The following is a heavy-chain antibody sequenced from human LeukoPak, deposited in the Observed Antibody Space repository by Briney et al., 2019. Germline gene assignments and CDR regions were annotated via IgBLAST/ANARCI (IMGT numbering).Heavy chain of an antibody. D-gene: IGHD6-13*01. V-gene: IGHV3-7*03. CDR3: ARDSHASSWYQDF. J-gene: IGHJ4*02. CDR2: IKQDGSER. CDR1: GFTLSGYW. Sequence: GGSLRLSCTASGFTLSGYWMSWVRQAPGKGLEWVANIKQDGSERNYVDSVKGRFTISGDNAKNSPYLQMNSLRAEDTAVYYCARDSHASSWYQDFWGQGTLVIVSS.